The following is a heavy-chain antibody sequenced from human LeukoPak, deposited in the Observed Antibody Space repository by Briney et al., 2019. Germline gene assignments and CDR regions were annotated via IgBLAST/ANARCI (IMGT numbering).Heavy chain of an antibody. CDR3: ARDGGDTSGNYPNYYYHMDV. V-gene: IGHV3-21*01. CDR1: GFTFSSSS. J-gene: IGHJ6*03. CDR2: ISSSSRYI. D-gene: IGHD3-22*01. Sequence: GGSLRLSCAASGFTFSSSSMNWVRQAPGKGLEWVSSISSSSRYIYYADSVKGRFTISRDNAKNSLYLQMNSLRGEDTAVYYCARDGGDTSGNYPNYYYHMDVWGKGTTVTVSS.